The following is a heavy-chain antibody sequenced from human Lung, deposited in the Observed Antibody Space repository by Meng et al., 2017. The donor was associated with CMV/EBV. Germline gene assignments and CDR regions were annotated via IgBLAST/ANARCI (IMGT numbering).Heavy chain of an antibody. CDR3: ARGPNDSRGYPSPNYYYYGLDV. J-gene: IGHJ6*02. V-gene: IGHV3-20*04. CDR1: GFTFDDYG. Sequence: ESXKISXAASGFTFDDYGMNWVRQAPGKGLEWVSGIRWNGETTAYTDSVRGRFTISRDNVKNSLYLQMNSLSAEDTAVYYCARGPNDSRGYPSPNYYYYGLDVWGQGTTVTVSS. CDR2: IRWNGETT. D-gene: IGHD3-22*01.